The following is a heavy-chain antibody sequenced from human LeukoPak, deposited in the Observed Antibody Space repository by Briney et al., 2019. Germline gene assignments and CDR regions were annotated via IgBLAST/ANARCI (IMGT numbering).Heavy chain of an antibody. CDR1: GFTFSSYE. V-gene: IGHV3-48*03. D-gene: IGHD6-19*01. Sequence: GGSLRLSCAASGFTFSSYEMNWVRQAPGKGLEWVSYISSSGSTIYYADSVKGRFTISRDNAKNSLYLQMNSLRAEDMALYYCAKDIGSSGWYWSYFDYWGQGTLVTVSS. CDR2: ISSSGSTI. CDR3: AKDIGSSGWYWSYFDY. J-gene: IGHJ4*02.